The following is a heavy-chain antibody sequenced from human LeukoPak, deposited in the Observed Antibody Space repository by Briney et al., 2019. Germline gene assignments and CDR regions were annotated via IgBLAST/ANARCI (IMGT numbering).Heavy chain of an antibody. V-gene: IGHV1-2*02. J-gene: IGHJ6*03. CDR3: ARDRGYSQGEYYYYMDV. CDR2: INPSSGGT. Sequence: ASVKVSCKASGYAFTGYYMHWVRQAPGQGLEWMGWINPSSGGTNYAQKFQGRVTMTRDTSISTAYMELSRLRSDDTAVYYCARDRGYSQGEYYYYMDVWGKGTTVTVSS. CDR1: GYAFTGYY. D-gene: IGHD5-18*01.